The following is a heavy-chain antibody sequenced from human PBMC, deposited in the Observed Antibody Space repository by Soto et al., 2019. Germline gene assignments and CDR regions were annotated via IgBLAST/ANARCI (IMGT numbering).Heavy chain of an antibody. CDR3: XRGSGVTVXDY. D-gene: IGHD2-21*02. J-gene: IGHJ4*02. V-gene: IGHV1-46*01. Sequence: QVQLVQSGAEVKKPGASVKVSCKASGYTFTSYYMHWVRQAPGQGLERMGIINPSGGXXXXXQKXXXXXXXXXXXXXXXXXXXXXXXXXXXTAXXXXXRGSGVTVXDYWGQGTQVIVSS. CDR2: INPSGGXX. CDR1: GYTFTSYY.